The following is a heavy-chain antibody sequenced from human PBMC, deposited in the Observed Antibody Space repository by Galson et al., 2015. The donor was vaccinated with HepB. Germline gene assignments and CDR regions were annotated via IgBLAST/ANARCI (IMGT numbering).Heavy chain of an antibody. J-gene: IGHJ5*02. CDR3: ARDGGRIQLWLRGWFDP. V-gene: IGHV4-4*02. D-gene: IGHD5-18*01. Sequence: SETLSLTCAVSGGSISSSNWWSWVRQPPGKGLEWIGEIYHSGSTNYNPSLKSRVTISVDKSKNQFSLKLSSVTAADTAVYYCARDGGRIQLWLRGWFDPWGQGTLVTVSS. CDR2: IYHSGST. CDR1: GGSISSSNW.